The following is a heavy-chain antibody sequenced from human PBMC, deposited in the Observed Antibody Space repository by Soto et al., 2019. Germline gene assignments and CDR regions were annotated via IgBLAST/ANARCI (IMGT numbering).Heavy chain of an antibody. D-gene: IGHD5-12*01. J-gene: IGHJ4*02. CDR1: GFTFSSYG. Sequence: GGSLRLSCAASGFTFSSYGMHWVRQAPGKGLEWVAVISYDGSNKYYADSVKGRFTISRDNSKNTLYLQMNSLRAEDTAVYYCAKGVEKATHGWGQGTLVTVSS. CDR3: AKGVEKATHG. CDR2: ISYDGSNK. V-gene: IGHV3-30*18.